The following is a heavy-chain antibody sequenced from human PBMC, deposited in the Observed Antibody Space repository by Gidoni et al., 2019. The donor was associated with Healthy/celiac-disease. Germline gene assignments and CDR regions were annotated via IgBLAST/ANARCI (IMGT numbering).Heavy chain of an antibody. CDR3: ATRYSSSWYNNWFDP. V-gene: IGHV4-39*01. J-gene: IGHJ5*02. D-gene: IGHD6-13*01. Sequence: QLQLQESGPGLVKPSETLSLTCPVSGGSISSSSYYWGWIRQPPGKGLEWIGSIYYSGRTYYNPSLKSRVTISVDTSKNQCSLKLSSVTAADTAVYYCATRYSSSWYNNWFDPWGQGTLVTVSS. CDR1: GGSISSSSYY. CDR2: IYYSGRT.